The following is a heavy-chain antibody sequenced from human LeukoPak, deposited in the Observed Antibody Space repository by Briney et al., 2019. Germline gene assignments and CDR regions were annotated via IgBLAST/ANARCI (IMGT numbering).Heavy chain of an antibody. CDR2: ISSSGSPI. CDR3: ARESAAGNDYYAMDV. V-gene: IGHV3-48*03. D-gene: IGHD6-13*01. CDR1: RFTFSSCE. Sequence: GGSLRLSCAASRFTFSSCEMNWVRQAPGKGLEWVAYISSSGSPIYHADSVKGRFTISRDNAKNSLYLQMNSLRAEDTAVYYCARESAAGNDYYAMDVWGQGTTVTVSS. J-gene: IGHJ6*02.